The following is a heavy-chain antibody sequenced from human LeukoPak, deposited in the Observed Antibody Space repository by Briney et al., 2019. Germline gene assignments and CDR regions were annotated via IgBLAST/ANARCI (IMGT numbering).Heavy chain of an antibody. CDR2: VYYSGST. Sequence: SETLSLTCTVSGGSISSYYWSWIRQPPGKGLEWIGYVYYSGSTNYNPSLKSRVTISVDTSKNQFSLKLSSVTAADTAVYYCARGRGFGGGSSGWYNNWFDPWGQGTLVTVSS. V-gene: IGHV4-59*01. CDR1: GGSISSYY. D-gene: IGHD6-19*01. CDR3: ARGRGFGGGSSGWYNNWFDP. J-gene: IGHJ5*02.